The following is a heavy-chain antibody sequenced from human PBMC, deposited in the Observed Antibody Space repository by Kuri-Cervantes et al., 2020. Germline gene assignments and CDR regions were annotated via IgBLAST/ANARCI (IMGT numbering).Heavy chain of an antibody. J-gene: IGHJ2*01. V-gene: IGHV4-38-2*01. CDR2: VHHSGSA. CDR1: GYSISTGFY. CDR3: ARARHYAPMDL. D-gene: IGHD4-17*01. Sequence: SETLSLTCVVSGYSISTGFYWGWIRQPPGKGLEWIGSVHHSGSAYYNPSLNSRLTMSLDTSKNQFSLKLSSVTAADTALYYCARARHYAPMDLWGRGTLVTVSS.